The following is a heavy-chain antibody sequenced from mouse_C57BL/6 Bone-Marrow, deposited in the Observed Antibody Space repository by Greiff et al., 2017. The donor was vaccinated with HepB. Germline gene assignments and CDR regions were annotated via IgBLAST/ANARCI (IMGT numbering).Heavy chain of an antibody. CDR1: GFSLSTSGMG. V-gene: IGHV8-12*01. CDR3: ARSYDYDDDYYAMDY. Sequence: QVTLKVSGPGILQSSQTLSLTCSFSGFSLSTSGMGASWIRQPSGKGLEWLAHIYWDDDKRYNPSLKSRLTISKDTSRNQVFLKITSVDTADTATYYCARSYDYDDDYYAMDYWGQGTSVTVSS. D-gene: IGHD2-4*01. CDR2: IYWDDDK. J-gene: IGHJ4*01.